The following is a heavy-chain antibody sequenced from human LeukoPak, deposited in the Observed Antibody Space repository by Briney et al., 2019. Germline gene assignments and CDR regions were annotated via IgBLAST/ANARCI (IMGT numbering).Heavy chain of an antibody. CDR3: ARSGDYSLSYHGMDV. Sequence: PGGSLRLSCAASGFTFSSYSMNWVRQAPGTGLEWVSSISSSSSYIYYADSVKGRFTISRDNAKNSLYLQMNSLRAEDTAVVYYARSGDYSLSYHGMDVWGQGTTVTVSS. CDR2: ISSSSSYI. D-gene: IGHD4-4*01. J-gene: IGHJ6*02. CDR1: GFTFSSYS. V-gene: IGHV3-21*01.